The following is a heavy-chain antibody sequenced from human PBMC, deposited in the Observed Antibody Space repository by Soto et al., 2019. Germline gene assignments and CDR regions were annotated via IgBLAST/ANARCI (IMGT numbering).Heavy chain of an antibody. Sequence: SETLSLTCTVSGGSVRSSTYYWGWIRQAPGKGLEWIASIYYSGRTHNNPALKSRVTISVDTSKNQFSLKLSSVTAADTAVYYCGRSEFPSSQGTLDIVSS. CDR2: IYYSGRT. V-gene: IGHV4-39*07. CDR1: GGSVRSSTYY. D-gene: IGHD3-10*01. CDR3: GRSEFP. J-gene: IGHJ5*02.